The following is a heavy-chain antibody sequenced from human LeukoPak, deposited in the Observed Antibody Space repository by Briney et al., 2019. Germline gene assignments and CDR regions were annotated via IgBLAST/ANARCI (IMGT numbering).Heavy chain of an antibody. D-gene: IGHD6-13*01. CDR2: IKQDGSEK. J-gene: IGHJ4*02. Sequence: GGSLRLSCAASGFTFSSYWMSWVRQAPGKGLEWVANIKQDGSEKYYVDSVKGRFTISRDNAKNSLYLQMNSLRAEDTAVYYCARVGGQQLVRNYYFDYWGQGTLVTVSS. CDR1: GFTFSSYW. CDR3: ARVGGQQLVRNYYFDY. V-gene: IGHV3-7*01.